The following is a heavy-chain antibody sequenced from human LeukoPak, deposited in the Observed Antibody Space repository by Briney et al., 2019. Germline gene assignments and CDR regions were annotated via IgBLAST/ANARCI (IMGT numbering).Heavy chain of an antibody. CDR3: ARDLLAYAFDI. Sequence: GGSLRLSCAASGFTFSTYGMSWVRQAPGKGLEWVANIKQDGSEEYYVDSVKGRFTISRDNAKNSLNLQMNGLRAEDTAVYYCARDLLAYAFDIWGQGTMVTVSS. J-gene: IGHJ3*02. CDR2: IKQDGSEE. V-gene: IGHV3-7*01. CDR1: GFTFSTYG.